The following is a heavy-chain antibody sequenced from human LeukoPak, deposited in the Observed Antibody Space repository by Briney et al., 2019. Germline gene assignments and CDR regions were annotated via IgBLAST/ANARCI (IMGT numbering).Heavy chain of an antibody. V-gene: IGHV4-39*01. D-gene: IGHD4-17*01. CDR2: IYYSGST. CDR3: ARRSLGDYWVDC. J-gene: IGHJ4*02. Sequence: PSETLSLTCTVSGGSISSSSYYWGWIRQPPGKGLEWIGSIYYSGSTYYNPSLKSRVTISVDTSKNQFSLKLSSVTAADTAVYYCARRSLGDYWVDCWGQGTLVTVSS. CDR1: GGSISSSSYY.